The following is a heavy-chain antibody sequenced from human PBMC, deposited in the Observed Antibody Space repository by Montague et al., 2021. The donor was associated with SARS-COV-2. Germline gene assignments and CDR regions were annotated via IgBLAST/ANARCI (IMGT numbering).Heavy chain of an antibody. J-gene: IGHJ6*02. CDR3: ATLSRRTAAGTRDYFGLDV. CDR1: GDSISTSTW. D-gene: IGHD6-13*01. CDR2: IFHSGTF. V-gene: IGHV4-4*02. Sequence: SGTLSLTCRVSGDSISTSTWWTWVRQTPGKGLEWIGEIFHSGTFNYNPSLKSRVSISVDKSNNQFSLRLSSLIAADTAVYYCATLSRRTAAGTRDYFGLDVWGQGTTVVVSS.